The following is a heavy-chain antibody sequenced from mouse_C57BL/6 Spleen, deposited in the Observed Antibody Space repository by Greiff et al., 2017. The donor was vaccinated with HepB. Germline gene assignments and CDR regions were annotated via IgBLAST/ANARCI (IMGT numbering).Heavy chain of an antibody. V-gene: IGHV1-81*01. CDR1: GYTFTSYG. D-gene: IGHD5-1*01. CDR2: IYPRSGNT. Sequence: VKVVESGAELARPGASVKLSCKASGYTFTSYGISWVKQRTGQGLEWIGEIYPRSGNTYYNEKFKGKATLTADKSSSTAYMELRSLTSEDSAVYFCAREYSAWFAYWGQGTLVTVSA. J-gene: IGHJ3*01. CDR3: AREYSAWFAY.